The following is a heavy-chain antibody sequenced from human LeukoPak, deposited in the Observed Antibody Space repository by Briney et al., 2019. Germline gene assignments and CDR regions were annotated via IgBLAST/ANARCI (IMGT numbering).Heavy chain of an antibody. Sequence: SETLSLACAVSGGSISSYYWSWIRPPPGKGLEGIAYIYYSGNTNYNPSFKSRVTISVDTSKNQFSLKLSSVAAADTAIYYCARQPSVTAAFDIWGQGTMVTVSS. CDR3: ARQPSVTAAFDI. V-gene: IGHV4-59*08. CDR1: GGSISSYY. J-gene: IGHJ3*02. CDR2: IYYSGNT. D-gene: IGHD2-8*01.